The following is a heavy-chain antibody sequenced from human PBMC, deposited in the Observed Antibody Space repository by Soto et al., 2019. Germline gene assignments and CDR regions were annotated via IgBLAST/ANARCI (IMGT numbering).Heavy chain of an antibody. CDR1: GGTFSSYA. J-gene: IGHJ1*01. V-gene: IGHV1-69*13. Sequence: SVKASCKASGGTFSSYAISWVRQAPGQGLEWMGGIIPIFGTANYAQKFQGRVTITADESTSTAYMELSSLRSEDTAVYYCARGSLRYFDWLKWGQGTLVTVSS. D-gene: IGHD3-9*01. CDR3: ARGSLRYFDWLK. CDR2: IIPIFGTA.